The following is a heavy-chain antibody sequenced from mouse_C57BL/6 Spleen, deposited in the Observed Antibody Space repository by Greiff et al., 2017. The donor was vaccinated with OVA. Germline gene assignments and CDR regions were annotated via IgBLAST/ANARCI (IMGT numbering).Heavy chain of an antibody. CDR1: GYTFTGYW. CDR2: ILPGSGST. J-gene: IGHJ3*01. D-gene: IGHD2-4*01. Sequence: VKLQQSGAELMKPGASVKLSCKATGYTFTGYWIEWVKQRPGHGLEWIGEILPGSGSTNYNEKFKGKATFTADTSSNTAYMQLSSLTTEDSAIYYCARSRVYYDYDDRFAYWGQGTLVTVSA. CDR3: ARSRVYYDYDDRFAY. V-gene: IGHV1-9*01.